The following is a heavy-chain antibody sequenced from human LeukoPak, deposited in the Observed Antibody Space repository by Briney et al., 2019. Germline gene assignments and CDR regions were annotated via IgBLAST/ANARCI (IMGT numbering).Heavy chain of an antibody. V-gene: IGHV1-18*01. D-gene: IGHD1-26*01. CDR2: VSAYNGKT. Sequence: GSVTDSFLTSVYTLTSTFCNWVGPSAGEGRSWMGWVSAYNGKTSYAQKFQGRVTMSLDTSTTTAYMDLTSLTFDDTAVYYFARGGTYYPCIDYWGQGTLVTVSS. CDR1: VYTLTSTF. J-gene: IGHJ4*02. CDR3: ARGGTYYPCIDY.